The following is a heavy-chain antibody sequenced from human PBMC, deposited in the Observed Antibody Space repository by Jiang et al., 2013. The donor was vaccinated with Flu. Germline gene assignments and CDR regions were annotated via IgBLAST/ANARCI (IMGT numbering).Heavy chain of an antibody. J-gene: IGHJ4*02. Sequence: SLTCTVSGGSIDTVYWNWIRQPPGKGLEWIGYIHYSGSTKYNPSLKSRVTISADTSKNQFSLRLSSVTAADTAVYYCVTGAGWLPDYWGQGTLVTVSS. CDR3: VTGAGWLPDY. CDR1: GGSIDTVY. V-gene: IGHV4-59*01. D-gene: IGHD3-22*01. CDR2: IHYSGST.